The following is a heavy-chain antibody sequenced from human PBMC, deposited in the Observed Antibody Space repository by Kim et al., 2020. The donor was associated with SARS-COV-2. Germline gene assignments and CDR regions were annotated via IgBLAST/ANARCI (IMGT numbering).Heavy chain of an antibody. CDR2: ISGDGGST. D-gene: IGHD2-15*01. J-gene: IGHJ6*02. CDR1: GFTFDDYA. Sequence: GGSLRLSCAASGFTFDDYAMHWVRQAPGKGLEWVSLISGDGGSTYYADSVKGRFTISRDNSKNSPYLQMNSLRTEDTALYYGAKDSQSYCSGGSCYVYYYYGMDVWGQGTTVTVSS. V-gene: IGHV3-43*02. CDR3: AKDSQSYCSGGSCYVYYYYGMDV.